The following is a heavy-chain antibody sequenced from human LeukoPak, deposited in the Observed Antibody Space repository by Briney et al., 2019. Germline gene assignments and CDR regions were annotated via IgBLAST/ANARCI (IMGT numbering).Heavy chain of an antibody. J-gene: IGHJ5*02. CDR3: ARDGIPHDDSGYSNWFDP. D-gene: IGHD3-22*01. CDR2: ISGSGSRT. CDR1: GFNFRDYA. Sequence: PGGSLRLSCAGSGFNFRDYAISWVRQAPGKGLEWVSVISGSGSRTSYADSVKGRFTISRDNSRNTLYLEMKNLRVEDTAVYYCARDGIPHDDSGYSNWFDPWGQGTLVTVSS. V-gene: IGHV3-23*01.